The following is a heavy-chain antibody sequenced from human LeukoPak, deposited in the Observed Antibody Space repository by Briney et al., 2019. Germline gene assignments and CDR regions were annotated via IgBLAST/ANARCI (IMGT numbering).Heavy chain of an antibody. V-gene: IGHV3-7*01. CDR2: IKEDGSDI. CDR3: VPAAMNV. D-gene: IGHD2-2*01. J-gene: IGHJ6*04. CDR1: GFTFANYW. Sequence: GGSLRLSCAASGFTFANYWMTWVRQAPGKGLQLVANIKEDGSDIYYVDSVKGRFTISRDNAKDSLFLHMNSLRTEDTAVYYCVPAAMNVWGKGTTVTVSS.